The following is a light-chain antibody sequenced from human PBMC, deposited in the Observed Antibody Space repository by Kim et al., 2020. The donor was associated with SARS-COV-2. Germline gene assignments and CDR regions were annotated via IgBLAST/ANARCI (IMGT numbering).Light chain of an antibody. CDR1: QSVSSW. CDR2: KAS. CDR3: QQYNNYSGLT. V-gene: IGKV1-5*03. Sequence: DIQMTQSPSTLSASVGDRVTITCRASQSVSSWLAWYQQKPGKAPKLLIYKASSLESGVPSRFRGSGSGTEFTLTISSLQPDDFATYYCQQYNNYSGLTFGGGTKVDIK. J-gene: IGKJ4*01.